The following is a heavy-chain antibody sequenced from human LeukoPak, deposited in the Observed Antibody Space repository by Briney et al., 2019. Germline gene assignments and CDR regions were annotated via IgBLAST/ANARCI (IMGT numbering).Heavy chain of an antibody. CDR1: GFTFSSYW. D-gene: IGHD4-23*01. Sequence: PGGSLRLSCAASGFTFSSYWMSWVRQAPGKGLEWVSSISSSSSYIYYADSVKGRFTISRDNAKNSLYLQMNSLRAEDTAVYYCARDTSYDYGGNSDYWGQGTLVTVSS. CDR3: ARDTSYDYGGNSDY. CDR2: ISSSSSYI. J-gene: IGHJ4*02. V-gene: IGHV3-21*01.